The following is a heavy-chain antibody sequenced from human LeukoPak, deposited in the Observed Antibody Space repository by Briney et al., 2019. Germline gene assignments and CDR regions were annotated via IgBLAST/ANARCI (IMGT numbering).Heavy chain of an antibody. CDR3: ATTLRSSSFTFDY. CDR2: IIPILGIA. CDR1: GYTFTSYA. Sequence: ASVKVSCRASGYTFTSYAISWVRQAPGQGLEWMGRIIPILGIANYAQKFQGRVTITADKSTSTAYMELSSLRSEDTAVYYCATTLRSSSFTFDYWGQGTLVTVSS. D-gene: IGHD6-6*01. V-gene: IGHV1-69*04. J-gene: IGHJ4*02.